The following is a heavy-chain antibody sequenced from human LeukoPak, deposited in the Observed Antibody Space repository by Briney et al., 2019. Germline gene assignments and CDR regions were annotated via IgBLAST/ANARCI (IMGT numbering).Heavy chain of an antibody. CDR3: ARDIASRRLDY. Sequence: PGGSLRLSCAASGFTFSSYSMNWVRQAPGKGLEWVSSISSSSSYIYYADSVKGRFTISRDNSKNTLYLQMNSLRAEDTAVYFCARDIASRRLDYWGQGTLVTVSA. V-gene: IGHV3-21*01. D-gene: IGHD6-6*01. CDR2: ISSSSSYI. CDR1: GFTFSSYS. J-gene: IGHJ4*02.